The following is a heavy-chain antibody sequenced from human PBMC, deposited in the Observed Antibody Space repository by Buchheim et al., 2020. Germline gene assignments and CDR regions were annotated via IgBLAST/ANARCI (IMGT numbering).Heavy chain of an antibody. J-gene: IGHJ3*02. Sequence: QVQLVQSGAEVKKPGASVKVSCKASGYTFTGYYMHWVRQAPGQGLEWMGWINPNSGGTNYAQKFQGWVTMTRDTSISTAYMELSKLRSDDTAVYYCATISTADIWSGGSRPINDAFDIWGQGT. D-gene: IGHD2-15*01. CDR2: INPNSGGT. CDR3: ATISTADIWSGGSRPINDAFDI. CDR1: GYTFTGYY. V-gene: IGHV1-2*04.